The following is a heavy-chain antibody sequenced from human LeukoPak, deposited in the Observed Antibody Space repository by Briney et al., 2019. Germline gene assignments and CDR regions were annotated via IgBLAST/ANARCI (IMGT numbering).Heavy chain of an antibody. Sequence: SETLSLTCAVSGGSISSGGYSWSWIRQPPGKGLEWIGYIYHSGSTYYNPSLKSRVTIPVDRSKNQFSLKLSSVTAADTAVYYCARVYKAPGAFDIWGQGTMVTVSS. J-gene: IGHJ3*02. CDR2: IYHSGST. D-gene: IGHD1-1*01. CDR3: ARVYKAPGAFDI. CDR1: GGSISSGGYS. V-gene: IGHV4-30-2*01.